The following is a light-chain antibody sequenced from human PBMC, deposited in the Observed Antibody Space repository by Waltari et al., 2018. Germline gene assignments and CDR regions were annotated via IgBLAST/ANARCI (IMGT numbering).Light chain of an antibody. CDR3: GSYTNSGTLEV. V-gene: IGLV2-14*03. Sequence: QSALTQPASVSGSPGQSITISCTGTSNDVGGYSYVSWYQQHPGKDPRVIIYDVSNRPSGVSARVSGSKSGNTASLTISGLQAEDEADYYCGSYTNSGTLEVFGGGTKVTVL. CDR1: SNDVGGYSY. J-gene: IGLJ2*01. CDR2: DVS.